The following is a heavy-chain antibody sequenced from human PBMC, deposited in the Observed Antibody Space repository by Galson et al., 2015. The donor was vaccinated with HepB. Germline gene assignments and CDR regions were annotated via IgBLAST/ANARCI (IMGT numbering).Heavy chain of an antibody. CDR2: IKSKTDGGTT. J-gene: IGHJ4*02. V-gene: IGHV3-15*07. CDR1: GFTFSNAW. CDR3: TTGGKLLWFGELLSPFDY. Sequence: SLRLSCAASGFTFSNAWMNWVRRAPGKGLEWVGRIKSKTDGGTTDYAAPVKGRFTISRDDSKNTLYLQMNSLKTEDTAVYYCTTGGKLLWFGELLSPFDYWGQGTLVTVSS. D-gene: IGHD3-10*01.